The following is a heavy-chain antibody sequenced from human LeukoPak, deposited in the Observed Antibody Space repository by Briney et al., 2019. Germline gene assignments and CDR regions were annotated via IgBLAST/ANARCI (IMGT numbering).Heavy chain of an antibody. CDR2: IIPIFGTA. Sequence: ASVKVSCKASGGTFSSYAISWVRQAPGQGLEWMGGIIPIFGTANYAQKFQGRVTITTDESTSTAYMELSSLRSEDTAVYYCASSHSSSYYYYYYMDVWGKGTTVTVSS. CDR3: ASSHSSSYYYYYYMDV. CDR1: GGTFSSYA. V-gene: IGHV1-69*05. J-gene: IGHJ6*03. D-gene: IGHD2-15*01.